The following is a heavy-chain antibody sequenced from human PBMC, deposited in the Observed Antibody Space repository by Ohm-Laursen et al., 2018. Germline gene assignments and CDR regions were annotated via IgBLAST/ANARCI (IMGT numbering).Heavy chain of an antibody. CDR2: IKQDGGEE. CDR3: ATSSITIFGVISMYYFEY. V-gene: IGHV3-7*01. CDR1: GFIFSNYW. D-gene: IGHD3-3*01. Sequence: GSLRLSCTASGFIFSNYWMTWVRQAPGKGLEWVANIKQDGGEEFYVDSVKGRFTISRDNAKNSLYLQMNSLRADDTALYYCATSSITIFGVISMYYFEYWGQGTLVTASS. J-gene: IGHJ4*02.